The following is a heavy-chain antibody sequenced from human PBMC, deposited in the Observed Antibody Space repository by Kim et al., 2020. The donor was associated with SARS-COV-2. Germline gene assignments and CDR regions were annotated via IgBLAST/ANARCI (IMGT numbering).Heavy chain of an antibody. Sequence: GGSLRLSCAASGFTFSSYAMRWVRQAPGKGLEWVSDVSGSGGSTYYADSVKGRFTISRDNSKNTLYLQMNSLRAEDTAVYYCANGGVVITTYGDFDYCGHGALCSASS. CDR3: ANGGVVITTYGDFDY. CDR1: GFTFSSYA. J-gene: IGHJ4*01. V-gene: IGHV3-23*01. CDR2: VSGSGGST. D-gene: IGHD3-22*01.